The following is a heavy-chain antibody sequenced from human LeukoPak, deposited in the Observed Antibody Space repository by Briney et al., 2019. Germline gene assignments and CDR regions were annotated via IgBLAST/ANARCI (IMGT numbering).Heavy chain of an antibody. V-gene: IGHV4-39*07. D-gene: IGHD6-13*01. CDR3: ARDGEVLSSSWFWFDP. CDR1: GGSISSSSYY. Sequence: SETLSLTCTVSGGSISSSSYYWGWIRQPPGKGLEWIGNIYHSGSTYYNPSLKSRVTISVDTSKNQFSLKLSSVTAADTAVYYCARDGEVLSSSWFWFDPWGQGTLVTVSS. CDR2: IYHSGST. J-gene: IGHJ5*02.